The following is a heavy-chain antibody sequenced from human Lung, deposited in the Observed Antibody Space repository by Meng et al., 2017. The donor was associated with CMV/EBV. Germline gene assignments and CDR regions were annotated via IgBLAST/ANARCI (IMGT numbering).Heavy chain of an antibody. V-gene: IGHV4-39*07. CDR3: GREALSIAVASTDH. CDR2: IHYRGST. Sequence: QLQLQESGPGLGRPSEPLPLTCLFSGGYISSSGYYWGWIRPPPGKGLDWIGRIHYRGSTYYNPSLKGRVTISVDTSKNQFSLKVNSVTAADTAVYYCGREALSIAVASTDHWGQGTLVTVSS. CDR1: GGYISSSGYY. J-gene: IGHJ4*02. D-gene: IGHD6-19*01.